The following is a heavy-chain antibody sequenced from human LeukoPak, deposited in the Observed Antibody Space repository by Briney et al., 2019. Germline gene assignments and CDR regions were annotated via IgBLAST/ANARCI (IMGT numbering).Heavy chain of an antibody. V-gene: IGHV4-38-2*02. CDR1: GYSISSGYY. Sequence: SQTLSLTCTVSGYSISSGYYCAWIRQPPPKGLEWIGSIYHSGSTNYNPSLKSRVAISLDTSKNQFSLQLSSVTAADTAIYFIAGGKSRGSHIDYWGQGTLVTVAS. CDR2: IYHSGST. J-gene: IGHJ4*02. D-gene: IGHD1-26*01. CDR3: AGGKSRGSHIDY.